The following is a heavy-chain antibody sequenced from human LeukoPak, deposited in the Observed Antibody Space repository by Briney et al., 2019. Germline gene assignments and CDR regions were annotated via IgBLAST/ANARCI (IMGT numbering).Heavy chain of an antibody. CDR2: IYSGGST. CDR3: AKEDTAMGTPMWY. Sequence: GGSLRLSCAASGFTVSSNYMSWVRQAPGKGLEWVSVIYSGGSTYYADSVKGRFTISRDNSKNTLYLQMNSLRAEDTAVYYCAKEDTAMGTPMWYWGQGTLVTVSS. J-gene: IGHJ4*02. V-gene: IGHV3-53*01. D-gene: IGHD5-18*01. CDR1: GFTVSSNY.